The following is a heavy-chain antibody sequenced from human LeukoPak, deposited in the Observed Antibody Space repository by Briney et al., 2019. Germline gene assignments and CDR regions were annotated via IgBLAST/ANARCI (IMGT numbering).Heavy chain of an antibody. V-gene: IGHV3-21*01. Sequence: GGSLRLSCVASGFTFSTYSRNWVRQAPGKGLEWVSSISSTSNYIYYADSVKGRFTISRDNAKNSLYLQMNSLRVEDTAVYHCARDGGFLGYWGQETLVTVSS. CDR2: ISSTSNYI. CDR3: ARDGGFLGY. J-gene: IGHJ4*02. D-gene: IGHD3-16*01. CDR1: GFTFSTYS.